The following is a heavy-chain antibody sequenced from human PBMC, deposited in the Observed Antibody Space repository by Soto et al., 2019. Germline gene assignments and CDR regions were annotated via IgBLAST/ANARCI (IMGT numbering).Heavy chain of an antibody. D-gene: IGHD2-21*01. CDR3: AKYLESCGSDCKRWFDP. V-gene: IGHV3-23*01. Sequence: SLRLSCAASGFPFSSYGMSWVRQAPGKGLVWVSRISRDGTITTYADSVKGRFTISRDNSKNTLYLQMNSLRVEDTAIYYCAKYLESCGSDCKRWFDPWGQGTLVTVSS. J-gene: IGHJ5*02. CDR1: GFPFSSYG. CDR2: ISRDGTIT.